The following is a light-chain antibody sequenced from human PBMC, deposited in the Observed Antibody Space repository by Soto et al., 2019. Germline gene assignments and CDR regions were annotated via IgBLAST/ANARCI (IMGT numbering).Light chain of an antibody. J-gene: IGKJ1*01. CDR2: GAS. CDR1: QSVTSTY. CDR3: QQYGSSPWT. V-gene: IGKV3-20*01. Sequence: EIVLTQSPGTLSLSAGERATLSCRASQSVTSTYLAWYQQKPGQAPRLLIYGASRRATGIPDKFSGSGSGTDFTLTISRLEPEDFAVYYCQQYGSSPWTF.